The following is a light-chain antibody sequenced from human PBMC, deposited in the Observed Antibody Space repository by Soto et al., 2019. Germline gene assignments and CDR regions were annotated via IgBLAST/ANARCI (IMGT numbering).Light chain of an antibody. CDR2: EVS. CDR1: SSDGDTYKY. V-gene: IGLV2-14*01. CDR3: CSYAGSTTRVL. Sequence: QSVLTQPASVSGSPGPSIIISCTVTSSDGDTYKYVYWYQQHPGKAPKLMIYEVSHRTSGVSDRFSGSKSGNTASLTLSGLQAEDEADYDCCSYAGSTTRVLFGGGTKLTVL. J-gene: IGLJ2*01.